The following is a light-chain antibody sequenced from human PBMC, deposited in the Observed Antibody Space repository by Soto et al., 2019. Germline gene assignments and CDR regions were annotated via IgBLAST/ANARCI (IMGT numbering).Light chain of an antibody. CDR1: SSDVGAYNY. CDR2: EVS. V-gene: IGLV2-8*01. Sequence: SVLTQPPSASGSPGQSVTISCIGTSSDVGAYNYVSWYQQHPGKVPKLMIYEVSKRPSGVPDRFSASKSGNTASLTVSGLQAEDEADYYCSSHGGSNNFYVFGTGTKVPS. CDR3: SSHGGSNNFYV. J-gene: IGLJ1*01.